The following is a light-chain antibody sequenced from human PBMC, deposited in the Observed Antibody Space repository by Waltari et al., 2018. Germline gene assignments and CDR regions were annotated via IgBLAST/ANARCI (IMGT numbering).Light chain of an antibody. CDR1: ALSRQY. Sequence: SYELTQPPSVSVSPGQTATITCSGDALSRQYSYWYQQKPGPAPLLIIFKDTGRPSGIPERFSGSSSDITVTLTIHGVQAEDESDYYCQSTDSTASYVLFGGGTKLTVL. V-gene: IGLV3-25*03. J-gene: IGLJ3*02. CDR3: QSTDSTASYVL. CDR2: KDT.